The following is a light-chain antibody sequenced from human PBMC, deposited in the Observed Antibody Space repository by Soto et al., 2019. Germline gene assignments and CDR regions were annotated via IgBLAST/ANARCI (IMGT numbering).Light chain of an antibody. V-gene: IGLV2-14*01. CDR3: TSYTSRNTYF. Sequence: QSVLTQPASVSASPGQSITISCTGTSSDVGGYNYVSWYQQHPGKAPKLIIYEVNNRPSGVSNRFSGSKSGNTASLTISGPQPEDEADYYCTSYTSRNTYFFGSGTKLTVL. CDR1: SSDVGGYNY. J-gene: IGLJ1*01. CDR2: EVN.